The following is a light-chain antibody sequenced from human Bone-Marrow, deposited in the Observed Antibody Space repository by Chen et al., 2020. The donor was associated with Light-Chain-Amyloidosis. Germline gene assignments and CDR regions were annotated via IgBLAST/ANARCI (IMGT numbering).Light chain of an antibody. J-gene: IGLJ1*01. CDR2: ENK. V-gene: IGLV1-47*01. Sequence: QSVLTQPPSASGTPGQRVPISCSGASSNIGLNYGYWNQHFPGAAPNRLPPENKTRPAGVPGRFPAAKAGTSAVLSIGGLRSEKEADYYCAAWGGSLSGDVFGTGTKVIVL. CDR1: SSNIGLNY. CDR3: AAWGGSLSGDV.